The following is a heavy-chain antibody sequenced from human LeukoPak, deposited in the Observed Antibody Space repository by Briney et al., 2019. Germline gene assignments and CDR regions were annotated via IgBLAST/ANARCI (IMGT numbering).Heavy chain of an antibody. CDR1: GGSFSGYY. CDR3: ARWSDY. D-gene: IGHD2-15*01. V-gene: IGHV4-34*01. Sequence: KPSETLSLTCAVYGGSFSGYYWSWIRQPPGKGLEWIGEINHSGSTNYNPSLKSRVTISVDTSKNQFSLKLSSVTAADTAVYYCARWSDYWGQGTLVTVSS. J-gene: IGHJ4*02. CDR2: INHSGST.